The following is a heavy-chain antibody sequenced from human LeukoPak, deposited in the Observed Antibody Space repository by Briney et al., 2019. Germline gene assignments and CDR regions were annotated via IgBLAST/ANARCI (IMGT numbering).Heavy chain of an antibody. V-gene: IGHV4-38-2*02. D-gene: IGHD3-16*01. CDR1: GYSISSGYY. Sequence: PSETLSLTCTVSGYSISSGYYWGWIRQPPGKGLEWIGSIYHSGSTYYNPSLKSRVTISVDTSKNQFSLKLSSVTAADTAVYYCARDLGVSDWFDPWGQGTLVTVSS. CDR3: ARDLGVSDWFDP. J-gene: IGHJ5*02. CDR2: IYHSGST.